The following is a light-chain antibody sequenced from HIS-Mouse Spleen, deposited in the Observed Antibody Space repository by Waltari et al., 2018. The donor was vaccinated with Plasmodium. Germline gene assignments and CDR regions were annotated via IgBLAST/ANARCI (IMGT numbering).Light chain of an antibody. CDR3: QQYNNWSFT. CDR2: GAS. J-gene: IGKJ3*01. Sequence: EIVMTQSPAPLSLSPGDRATLSLRASTVVSSNLAWYHQKPGQAPSLLIYGASTRATGIPARFSGRGSGTEFTLTISSLQSEDFAVYYCQQYNNWSFTFGPGTKVDIK. V-gene: IGKV3-15*01. CDR1: TVVSSN.